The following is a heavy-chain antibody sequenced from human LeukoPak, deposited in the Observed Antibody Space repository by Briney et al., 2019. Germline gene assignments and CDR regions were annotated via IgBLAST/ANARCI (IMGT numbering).Heavy chain of an antibody. V-gene: IGHV1-2*02. D-gene: IGHD6-19*01. CDR2: INPNSGGT. CDR3: ATAPVAGTSLDY. Sequence: ASVKVSCKASGYTFTGYYMHWVRQAPGQGLEWMGWINPNSGGTIYAQKFQGRVTMTEDTSTDTAYMELSSLRSEDTAVYYCATAPVAGTSLDYWGQGTLVTVSS. CDR1: GYTFTGYY. J-gene: IGHJ4*02.